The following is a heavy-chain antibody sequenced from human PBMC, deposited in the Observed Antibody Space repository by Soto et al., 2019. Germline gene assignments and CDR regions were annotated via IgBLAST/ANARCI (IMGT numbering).Heavy chain of an antibody. CDR3: ARGERKGIAAAGPRGFDY. V-gene: IGHV4-34*01. Sequence: QVQLQQWGAGLLKPSETLSLTCAVYGGSFSGYYWSWIRQPPGKGLEWIGEINHSGSTNYNPSLKSRVTISVDTSKNQFSLKLSSVSAADTAVYYCARGERKGIAAAGPRGFDYWGQGTLVTVSS. CDR2: INHSGST. CDR1: GGSFSGYY. J-gene: IGHJ4*02. D-gene: IGHD6-13*01.